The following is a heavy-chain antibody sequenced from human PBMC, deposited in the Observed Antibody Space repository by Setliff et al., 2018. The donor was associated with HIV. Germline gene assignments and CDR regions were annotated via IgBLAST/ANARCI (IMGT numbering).Heavy chain of an antibody. J-gene: IGHJ2*01. Sequence: SETLSLTCTVTGGSISSGGFYWTWIRQHPGKGLEWIGYIYNTGSTYHSPSLESRVTISIDTSKNQFSLTVSSVTAADTALYYCARDRNWEIEGPQWYFDLWGRGTLVTVSS. D-gene: IGHD7-27*01. CDR1: GGSISSGGFY. V-gene: IGHV4-31*03. CDR2: IYNTGST. CDR3: ARDRNWEIEGPQWYFDL.